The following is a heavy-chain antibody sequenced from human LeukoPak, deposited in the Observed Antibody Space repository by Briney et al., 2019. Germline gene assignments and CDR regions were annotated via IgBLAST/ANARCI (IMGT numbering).Heavy chain of an antibody. CDR1: GGSFSGYY. J-gene: IGHJ1*01. CDR2: INHSGST. CDR3: AREGPLAYCGGDCEIEYFQH. D-gene: IGHD2-21*02. Sequence: SETLSLTYAVYGGSFSGYYWSWIRQPPGKGLEWIGEINHSGSTNYNPSLKSRVTISVDTSKNQFSLKLSSVTAADTAVYYCAREGPLAYCGGDCEIEYFQHWGQGTLVTVSS. V-gene: IGHV4-34*01.